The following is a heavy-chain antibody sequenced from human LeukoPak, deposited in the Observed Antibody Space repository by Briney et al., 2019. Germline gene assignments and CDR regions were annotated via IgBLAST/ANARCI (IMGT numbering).Heavy chain of an antibody. J-gene: IGHJ4*02. CDR3: ARADYTSTYCGSLDY. Sequence: ASVKVSCKASGYTFTSYAISWVRQAPGQGLEWMGCISTYNGNTNYAQKLQGRVTMTTDTSPSTAYMELGSLRSDDTAVYYCARADYTSTYCGSLDYWGQGTLVTVSS. V-gene: IGHV1-18*01. CDR2: ISTYNGNT. D-gene: IGHD1-26*01. CDR1: GYTFTSYA.